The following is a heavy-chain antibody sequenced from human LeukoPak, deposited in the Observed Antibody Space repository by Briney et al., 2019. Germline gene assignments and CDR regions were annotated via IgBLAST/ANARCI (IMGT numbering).Heavy chain of an antibody. Sequence: GGSLRLSCAGPGFNFSSHNMNWVRQAPGKGLEWVSSIGSSGTYVYFGDSVKGRFTISRDNAENSMYLQMNSLRLEDTAIYYCAREGSGYCSGGACPFDPWGQGTLVIV. CDR3: AREGSGYCSGGACPFDP. D-gene: IGHD2-15*01. CDR1: GFNFSSHN. J-gene: IGHJ5*02. CDR2: IGSSGTYV. V-gene: IGHV3-21*01.